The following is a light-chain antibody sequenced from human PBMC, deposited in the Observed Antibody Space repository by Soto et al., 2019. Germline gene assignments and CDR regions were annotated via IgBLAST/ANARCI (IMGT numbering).Light chain of an antibody. Sequence: DIQMTQSPSTLSASVGDRVTITCRASQSIGDSLAWYQQKPGKAPYLLISDVSSLERGVPSRFSGSGSGTEFTLTISSMQPDDFVTFYCQQYNGYSRTFGQGAKVDIK. CDR1: QSIGDS. V-gene: IGKV1-5*01. CDR3: QQYNGYSRT. J-gene: IGKJ1*01. CDR2: DVS.